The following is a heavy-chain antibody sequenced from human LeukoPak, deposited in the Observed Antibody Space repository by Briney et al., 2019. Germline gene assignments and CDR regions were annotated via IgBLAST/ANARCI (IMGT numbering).Heavy chain of an antibody. CDR2: ISSSGSTI. J-gene: IGHJ4*02. Sequence: GGSLRLSCAASGFTFSSYEMNWVRQAPGKGLEWVSYISSSGSTIYYADSVKGRFTISRGNAKNSLYLQMNSLRAEDTAVYYCARELINFDYWGQGTLVTVSS. CDR1: GFTFSSYE. V-gene: IGHV3-48*03. CDR3: ARELINFDY. D-gene: IGHD2-8*01.